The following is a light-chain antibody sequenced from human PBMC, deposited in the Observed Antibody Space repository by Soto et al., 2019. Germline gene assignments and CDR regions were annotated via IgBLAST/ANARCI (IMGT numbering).Light chain of an antibody. CDR3: CSYAASRTHV. CDR1: SSDVGNYNL. CDR2: EGS. V-gene: IGLV2-23*01. J-gene: IGLJ1*01. Sequence: QSALTQPASVSGSPGQSITISCTGTSSDVGNYNLVSWYQHHPGKAPKLMIYEGSKRPSGVSNRFSGSKSGNTASLTISGLQAEDEADYYCCSYAASRTHVFGTGPKLTVL.